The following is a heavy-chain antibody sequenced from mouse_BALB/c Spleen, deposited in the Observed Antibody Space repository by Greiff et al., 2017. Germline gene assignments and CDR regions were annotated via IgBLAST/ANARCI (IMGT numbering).Heavy chain of an antibody. CDR3: ARDISSYYYAMDY. CDR2: IRNKANGYTT. J-gene: IGHJ4*01. CDR1: GFTFTDYY. D-gene: IGHD1-3*01. V-gene: IGHV7-3*02. Sequence: EVQLVESGGGLVQPGGSLRLSCATSGFTFTDYYMSWVRQPPGKALEWLGFIRNKANGYTTEYSASVKGRFTISRDNSQSILYLQMNTLRAEDSATYYCARDISSYYYAMDYWGQGTSVTVSS.